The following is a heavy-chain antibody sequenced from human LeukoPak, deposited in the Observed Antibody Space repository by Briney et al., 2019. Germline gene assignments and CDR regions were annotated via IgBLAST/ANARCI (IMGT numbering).Heavy chain of an antibody. CDR3: ARDRHDFWSGYYYYYMDV. CDR2: IYTSGST. CDR1: GGSISSGSYY. V-gene: IGHV4-61*02. D-gene: IGHD3-3*01. Sequence: PSETLSLTCTVSGGSISSGSYYWSWLRQPAGKGLEWIRRIYTSGSTNYNPSLKSRVTISVDTSKNQFSLKLSSVTAADTAVYYCARDRHDFWSGYYYYYMDVWGKGTTVTVSS. J-gene: IGHJ6*03.